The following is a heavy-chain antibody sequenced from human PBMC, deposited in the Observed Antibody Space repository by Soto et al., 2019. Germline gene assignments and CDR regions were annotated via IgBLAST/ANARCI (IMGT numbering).Heavy chain of an antibody. Sequence: ASVKVSCKASGGTFSIYAISWVRQAPGQGLEWMGGIIPIFGTANYAQKFQGRVTITADESTSTAYMELSSLRSEDTAVYYCARGSSGGTSYYYYGMDVWGQGTTVTVSS. CDR1: GGTFSIYA. CDR2: IIPIFGTA. J-gene: IGHJ6*02. CDR3: ARGSSGGTSYYYYGMDV. D-gene: IGHD6-19*01. V-gene: IGHV1-69*13.